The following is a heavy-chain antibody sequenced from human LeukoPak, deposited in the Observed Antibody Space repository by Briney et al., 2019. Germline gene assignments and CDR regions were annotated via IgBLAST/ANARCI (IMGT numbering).Heavy chain of an antibody. CDR2: IYYSGRT. J-gene: IGHJ5*02. V-gene: IGHV4-39*07. Sequence: PSPSHSPTCTVAAGSITSSSYCWGWIRQPPGNGLEWFGSIYYSGRTYYGPSLQSRVTISVDTSKSQFSLKLSSVTAADTAVYYCAILLQDPTGVWDVWFDPWGQGTQVTVSS. CDR1: AGSITSSSYC. CDR3: AILLQDPTGVWDVWFDP. D-gene: IGHD2-8*02.